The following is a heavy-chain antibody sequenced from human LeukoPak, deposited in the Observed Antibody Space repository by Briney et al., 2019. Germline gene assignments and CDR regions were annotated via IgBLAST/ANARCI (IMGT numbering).Heavy chain of an antibody. D-gene: IGHD3-3*01. CDR2: IKQDGSEK. CDR1: GFPFNNFA. CDR3: AREHPTLDDAFDI. J-gene: IGHJ3*02. V-gene: IGHV3-7*01. Sequence: GGSLRLSCAASGFPFNNFAMSWVRQAPGKGLEWVANIKQDGSEKYYVDSVKGRFTISRDNAKNSLYLQMNSLRAEDTAVYYCAREHPTLDDAFDIWGQGTMVTVSS.